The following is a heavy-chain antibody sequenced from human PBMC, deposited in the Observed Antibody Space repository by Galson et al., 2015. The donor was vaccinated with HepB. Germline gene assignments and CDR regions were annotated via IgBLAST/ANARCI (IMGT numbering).Heavy chain of an antibody. J-gene: IGHJ4*02. CDR1: GFTFSSYG. CDR2: IRYDGSNK. Sequence: SLRLSCAASGFTFSSYGMHWVRQAPGKGLEWVAFIRYDGSNKYYADSVKGRFTISRDNSKNTLYLQMNSLRAEDTAVYYCAKDRAAVAGHTSLDYWGQGTLVTVSS. V-gene: IGHV3-30*02. CDR3: AKDRAAVAGHTSLDY. D-gene: IGHD6-19*01.